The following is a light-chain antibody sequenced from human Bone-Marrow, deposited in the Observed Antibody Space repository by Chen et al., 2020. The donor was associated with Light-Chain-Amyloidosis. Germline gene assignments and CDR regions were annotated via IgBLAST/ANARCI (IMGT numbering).Light chain of an antibody. CDR2: EDK. V-gene: IGLV6-57*02. CDR1: SGNIASNY. J-gene: IGLJ3*02. Sequence: NFMLTQPHSVSESPGKTVTISCTGNSGNIASNYVQWYQQRPGSAPTIVIYEDKQRPSGVPDRFSTAIGSSCHSASLPISGLKPEAGAEYYCQAYDSSNPPCVVGGGTRLTV. CDR3: QAYDSSNPPCV.